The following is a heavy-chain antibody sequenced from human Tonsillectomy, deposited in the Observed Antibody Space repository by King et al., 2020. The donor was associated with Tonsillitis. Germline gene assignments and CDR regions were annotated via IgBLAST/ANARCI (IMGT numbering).Heavy chain of an antibody. Sequence: EVQLVESGGGLVQPGGSLRLSCAASGFTFSSYDMHWVRQAPGKGLEWVSGIGTAGDTYYPDSVKGRFTISRENAKNSLYLQMNSLRAGDTAVYYCARGSHKVLRVIKTLFWLDPWGQGTLVTVSS. V-gene: IGHV3-13*01. CDR3: ARGSHKVLRVIKTLFWLDP. CDR2: IGTAGDT. CDR1: GFTFSSYD. D-gene: IGHD3-3*01. J-gene: IGHJ5*02.